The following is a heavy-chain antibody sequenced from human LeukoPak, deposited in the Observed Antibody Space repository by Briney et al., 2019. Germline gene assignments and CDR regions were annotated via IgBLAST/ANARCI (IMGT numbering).Heavy chain of an antibody. CDR3: ASSAAVIGHYYYYGMDV. CDR2: INHSGST. CDR1: GGSFSGYY. Sequence: SETLSLTCAVYGGSFSGYYWSWIRQPRGKGLEWIGEINHSGSTNYNPSLKSRVTISVDTSKNQFSLKLSSVTAADTAVYYCASSAAVIGHYYYYGMDVWGQGTTVTVSS. D-gene: IGHD2-2*02. J-gene: IGHJ6*02. V-gene: IGHV4-34*01.